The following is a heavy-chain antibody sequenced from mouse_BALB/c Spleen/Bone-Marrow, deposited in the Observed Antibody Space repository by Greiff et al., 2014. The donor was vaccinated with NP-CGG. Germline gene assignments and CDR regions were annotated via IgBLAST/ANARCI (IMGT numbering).Heavy chain of an antibody. CDR1: GFNIKGTY. CDR3: ARSGCGSSLFAY. CDR2: IDPANGTT. D-gene: IGHD1-1*01. Sequence: VQLQQSGDDLVKPGASVKLSCTASGFNIKGTYIHWVKQRPEQGLEWIGRIDPANGTTYYDPKFQGKATITADTSSTTAYIQLSSLTAEDSSVYCSARSGCGSSLFAYWGQGTLVTVSA. J-gene: IGHJ3*01. V-gene: IGHV14-3*02.